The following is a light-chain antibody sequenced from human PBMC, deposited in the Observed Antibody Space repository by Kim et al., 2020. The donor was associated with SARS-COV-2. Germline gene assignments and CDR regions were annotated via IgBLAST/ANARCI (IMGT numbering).Light chain of an antibody. Sequence: SAAVGDRVTITCPASQIIYTYFNWYQHEPGQSPVLLIYAASNLQTGVPSRFSGRGSGTDFTLTINSLQPDDFATYFCHQSYNTPRTFGQGTQLAI. J-gene: IGKJ2*01. CDR1: QIIYTY. CDR3: HQSYNTPRT. V-gene: IGKV1-39*01. CDR2: AAS.